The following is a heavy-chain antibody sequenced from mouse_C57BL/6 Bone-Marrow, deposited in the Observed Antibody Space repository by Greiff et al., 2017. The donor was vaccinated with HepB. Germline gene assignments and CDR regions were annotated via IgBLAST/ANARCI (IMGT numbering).Heavy chain of an antibody. D-gene: IGHD1-1*01. CDR3: ATTVGATEYFDV. CDR1: GYTFTSYW. Sequence: QVQLKQPGAELVKPGASVKLSCKASGYTFTSYWMHWVKQRPGQGLEWIGMIHPNSGSTNYNEKFKSKATLTVDKSSSTAYMQLSSLTSEDSAVYYCATTVGATEYFDVWGTGTTVTVSS. J-gene: IGHJ1*03. CDR2: IHPNSGST. V-gene: IGHV1-64*01.